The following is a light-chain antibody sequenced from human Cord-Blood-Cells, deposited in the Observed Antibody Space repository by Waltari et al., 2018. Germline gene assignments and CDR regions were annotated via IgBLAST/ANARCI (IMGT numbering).Light chain of an antibody. CDR1: QSISSY. J-gene: IGKJ2*01. Sequence: EIQMTQSPSSLSASAGERGHITCRASQSISSYLNWYQQKPGKAPKLLIYAASSLQSGVPSRFSGSGSGTDFTLTISSLQPEDFATYYCQQSYSTPYTFGQGTKLEIK. V-gene: IGKV1-39*01. CDR2: AAS. CDR3: QQSYSTPYT.